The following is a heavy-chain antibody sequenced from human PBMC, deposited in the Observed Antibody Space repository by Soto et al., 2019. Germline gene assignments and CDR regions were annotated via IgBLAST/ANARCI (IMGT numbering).Heavy chain of an antibody. J-gene: IGHJ5*02. V-gene: IGHV3-30-3*01. CDR2: ISHDGSNE. Sequence: QVQLVESGGGVVQPGRSLRLSCAAYGFIFSYSVMHWVRQAPGKGLEWVAGISHDGSNEHYVDSVKGRFTISRDNSKNTLYLQMNSLRVEETAVYYCAREVCSSGRCGWFDPWGQGTLVTVSS. D-gene: IGHD6-19*01. CDR3: AREVCSSGRCGWFDP. CDR1: GFIFSYSV.